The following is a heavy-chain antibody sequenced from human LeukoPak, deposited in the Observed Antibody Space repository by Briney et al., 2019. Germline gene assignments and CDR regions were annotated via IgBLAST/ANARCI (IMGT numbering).Heavy chain of an antibody. CDR2: INPNSGGT. Sequence: ASVKVSCKASGYTFTGYYMHWVRQAPGQGLEWMGRINPNSGGTNYAQKFQGRVTMTRDTSTSTVYMELGSLRSEDTAVYYCANSRDGYNYARFDYWGQGTLVTVST. CDR3: ANSRDGYNYARFDY. D-gene: IGHD5-24*01. J-gene: IGHJ4*02. CDR1: GYTFTGYY. V-gene: IGHV1-2*06.